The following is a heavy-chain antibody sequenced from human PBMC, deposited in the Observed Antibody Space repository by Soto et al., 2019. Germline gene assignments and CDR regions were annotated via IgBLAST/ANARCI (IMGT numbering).Heavy chain of an antibody. CDR2: IDPSDSYT. CDR3: ARPCSGGSCYYGMDV. D-gene: IGHD2-15*01. J-gene: IGHJ6*02. Sequence: ESLKISCKASGYTFSVYWIGWVRQMPGKGLEWMGRIDPSDSYTNYSPSFQGHVTISADKSISTAYLQWSSLKASDTAMYYCARPCSGGSCYYGMDVWGQGTTVTVSS. V-gene: IGHV5-10-1*01. CDR1: GYTFSVYW.